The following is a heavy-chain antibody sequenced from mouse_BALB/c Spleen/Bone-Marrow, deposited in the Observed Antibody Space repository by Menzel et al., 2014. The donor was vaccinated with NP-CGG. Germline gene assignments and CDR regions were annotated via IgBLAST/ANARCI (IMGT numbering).Heavy chain of an antibody. J-gene: IGHJ2*01. D-gene: IGHD4-1*01. Sequence: EVQGVESGGGLVKLGGSLKLSCAASGFTFSSYYMSWVRQTPEKRLELVAAINSNGGSTYYPDTVKGRFTITRDNAKNTLYLQMSSLKSEDTALYYCARRGWDGYFDYWGQGTTLTASS. V-gene: IGHV5-6-2*01. CDR1: GFTFSSYY. CDR2: INSNGGST. CDR3: ARRGWDGYFDY.